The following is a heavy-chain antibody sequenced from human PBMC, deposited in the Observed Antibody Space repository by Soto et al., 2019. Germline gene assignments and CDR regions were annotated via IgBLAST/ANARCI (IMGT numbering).Heavy chain of an antibody. CDR2: IRGNGDPP. V-gene: IGHV3-64D*06. Sequence: GGSLRLSCSASGFTFSSYAMHWVRQAPGKGLEYVSGIRGNGDPPFYADSVKGRFTISRDNSKNTLYLQMSSLGADDTAVYYCVKSRGGNNFDFFGWGQGXLVTVSS. CDR1: GFTFSSYA. D-gene: IGHD5-12*01. J-gene: IGHJ4*02. CDR3: VKSRGGNNFDFFG.